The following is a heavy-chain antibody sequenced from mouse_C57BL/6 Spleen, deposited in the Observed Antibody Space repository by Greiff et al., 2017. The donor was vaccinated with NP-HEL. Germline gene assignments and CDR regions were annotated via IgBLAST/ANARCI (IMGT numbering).Heavy chain of an antibody. V-gene: IGHV1-53*01. CDR3: ASTPCYYGSRYFGV. D-gene: IGHD1-1*01. CDR2: INPSNGGT. CDR1: GYTFTSYW. J-gene: IGHJ1*03. Sequence: QVQLQQPGTELVKPGASVKLSCKASGYTFTSYWMHWVKQRPGQGLEWIGNINPSNGGTNYNEKFKSKATLTVDKSSSTAYMQLSSLTSEDSAVYDCASTPCYYGSRYFGVWGTGTTVTVSS.